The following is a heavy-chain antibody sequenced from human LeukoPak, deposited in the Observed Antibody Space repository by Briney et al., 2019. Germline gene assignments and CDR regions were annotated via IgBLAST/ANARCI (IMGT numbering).Heavy chain of an antibody. Sequence: PGGSLRLSCVASEFMFSNYGMHWVRQAPNKGLEWVAFIRYDGTNQYYADSVRGRFTVSRDNSENTLYLQMNSLRAEDTAVYYCARDRFLNSSSPLDPWGQGTLVTVSS. CDR3: ARDRFLNSSSPLDP. CDR1: EFMFSNYG. CDR2: IRYDGTNQ. V-gene: IGHV3-30*02. J-gene: IGHJ5*02. D-gene: IGHD6-13*01.